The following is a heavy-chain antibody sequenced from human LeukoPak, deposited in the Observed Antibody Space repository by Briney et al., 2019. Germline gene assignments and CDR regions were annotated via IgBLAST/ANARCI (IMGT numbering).Heavy chain of an antibody. J-gene: IGHJ4*02. CDR1: GFTFDDYA. D-gene: IGHD3-22*01. V-gene: IGHV3-9*01. CDR3: AKGAMIIVAEYYIDY. CDR2: ISWNSGNI. Sequence: SLRLSCAASGFTFDDYAMHWVRQAQGKGLEWVSGISWNSGNIGYADSVKGRFTISRDNAKNSLYLQMNRLRAADTALYYCAKGAMIIVAEYYIDYWGQGTLVTVSA.